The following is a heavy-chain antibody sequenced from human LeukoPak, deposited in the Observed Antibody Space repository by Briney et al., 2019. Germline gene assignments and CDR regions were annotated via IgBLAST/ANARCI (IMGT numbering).Heavy chain of an antibody. Sequence: PGGSLRLSCAASGFTVSSNYMSWVRQVPGKGLEWVSVIYSGGSTYYADSVKGRFTISRDKSKNTLYLQMNSLRAEDTAVYYCASGYYDVLTGHAYWGQGTLVTVSS. CDR1: GFTVSSNY. CDR2: IYSGGST. D-gene: IGHD3-9*01. V-gene: IGHV3-53*01. CDR3: ASGYYDVLTGHAY. J-gene: IGHJ4*02.